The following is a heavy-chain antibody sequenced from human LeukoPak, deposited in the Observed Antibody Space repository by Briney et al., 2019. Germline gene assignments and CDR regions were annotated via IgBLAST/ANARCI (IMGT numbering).Heavy chain of an antibody. V-gene: IGHV1-46*01. CDR2: INPSGGST. D-gene: IGHD5-18*01. Sequence: ASVKVSCKASGYTFTSYYMHWVRQAPGQGLEWMGIINPSGGSTSYAQKFQGRVTITRDTSTSTVYMELSSLRSEDTAVYYCARDPTAMVFDYWGQGTLVTVSS. CDR1: GYTFTSYY. CDR3: ARDPTAMVFDY. J-gene: IGHJ4*02.